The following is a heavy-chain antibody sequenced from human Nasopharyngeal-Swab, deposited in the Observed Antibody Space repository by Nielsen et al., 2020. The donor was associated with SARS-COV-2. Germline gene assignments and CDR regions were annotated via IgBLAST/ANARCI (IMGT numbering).Heavy chain of an antibody. D-gene: IGHD6-19*01. Sequence: WVRQAPGQGLEWMGRINPNSGGTNYAQKFQGRVTMTRDTSISTAYMELSRLRSDDTAVYYCARQWLVRLSVTGYYYGMDVWGQGTTVTVSS. CDR2: INPNSGGT. J-gene: IGHJ6*02. V-gene: IGHV1-2*06. CDR3: ARQWLVRLSVTGYYYGMDV.